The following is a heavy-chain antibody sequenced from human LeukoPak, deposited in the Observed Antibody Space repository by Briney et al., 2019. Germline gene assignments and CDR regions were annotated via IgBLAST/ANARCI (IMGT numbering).Heavy chain of an antibody. CDR1: GFTFSDYY. CDR2: ITSSSSTI. CDR3: ARDGHYDILTGYFQD. D-gene: IGHD3-9*01. V-gene: IGHV3-11*01. Sequence: GGSLRLSCAASGFTFSDYYMSWIRQAPGKGLEWVSYITSSSSTIYYADSVKGRFTISRDNAKNSLYLQMNSLRAEDTAVYYCARDGHYDILTGYFQDWGQGTLVTVSS. J-gene: IGHJ1*01.